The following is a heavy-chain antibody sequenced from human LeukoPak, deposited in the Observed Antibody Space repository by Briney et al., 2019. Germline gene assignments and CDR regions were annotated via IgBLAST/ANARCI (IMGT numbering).Heavy chain of an antibody. V-gene: IGHV1-18*01. Sequence: ASVKVSCKASGYTFTSYGISWVRQAPGQGLEWMGWISAYNDNTNYAQKLQGRVTMTTDTSTSTAYMELRSLRSDDTAVYYCARRNGFFWSGFPPSHGMDVWGQGTTVTVSS. CDR2: ISAYNDNT. CDR1: GYTFTSYG. J-gene: IGHJ6*02. D-gene: IGHD3-3*01. CDR3: ARRNGFFWSGFPPSHGMDV.